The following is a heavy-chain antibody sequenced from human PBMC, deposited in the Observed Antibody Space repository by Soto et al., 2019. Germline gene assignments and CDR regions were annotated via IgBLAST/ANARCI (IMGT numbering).Heavy chain of an antibody. CDR1: GYSLNELC. D-gene: IGHD3-10*01. V-gene: IGHV1-24*01. Sequence: ASVKVSCKVSGYSLNELCMHWVRQPPGKGLEWIGGFDPEEGKMIYAQNFQGRVTMAEDTSTDTAYMELNSLTSEDTAIYYCATDLGVALAPLSILYFQQWGQGTVVTVSS. J-gene: IGHJ1*01. CDR2: FDPEEGKM. CDR3: ATDLGVALAPLSILYFQQ.